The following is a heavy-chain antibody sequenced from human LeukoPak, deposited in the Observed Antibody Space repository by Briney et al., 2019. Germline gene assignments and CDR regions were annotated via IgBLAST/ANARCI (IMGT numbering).Heavy chain of an antibody. V-gene: IGHV1-69*13. CDR3: ASVEMATIDYFDW. CDR1: GGTFSSYA. J-gene: IGHJ4*02. CDR2: IIPIFGTA. D-gene: IGHD5-24*01. Sequence: ASVKVSCKASGGTFSSYAISWVRQAPGQGLEWMGGIIPIFGTANYAQKFQGRVTITADESTSTAYMELSSLRSEDTAVYYCASVEMATIDYFDWWGQGTLVTVSS.